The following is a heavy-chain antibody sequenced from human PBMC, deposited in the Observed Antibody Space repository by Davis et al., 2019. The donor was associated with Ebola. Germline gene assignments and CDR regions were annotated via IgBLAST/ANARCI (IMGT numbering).Heavy chain of an antibody. Sequence: HSQTLSLTCAISGDSVSSKSVSWNWIRQPPSRGLEWLGRAYYSSKWYIDYAASVKGRITVNPDTSKNQLSLQLNSVTPEDTAVYYCARGWQRSGMDVWGQGTTVTVSS. CDR2: AYYSSKWYI. J-gene: IGHJ6*02. CDR1: GDSVSSKSVS. CDR3: ARGWQRSGMDV. D-gene: IGHD6-19*01. V-gene: IGHV6-1*01.